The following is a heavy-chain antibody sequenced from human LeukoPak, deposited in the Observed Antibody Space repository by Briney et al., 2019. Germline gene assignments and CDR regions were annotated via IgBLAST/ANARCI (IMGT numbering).Heavy chain of an antibody. CDR2: IYYRGST. D-gene: IGHD5-18*01. CDR1: AAFLSIHY. Sequence: PADTLSPIHSLSAAFLSIHYRSSPRHPPGKGLEWIGYIYYRGSTDYNHTLKSRCTLSVDTSKNQFSLKLSSMTAPDTAVYYCATVDTTMGKDSWGEGTLVTVP. V-gene: IGHV4-59*08. J-gene: IGHJ1*01. CDR3: ATVDTTMGKDS.